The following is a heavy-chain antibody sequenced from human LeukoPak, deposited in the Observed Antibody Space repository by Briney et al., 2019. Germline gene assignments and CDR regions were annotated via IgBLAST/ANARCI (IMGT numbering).Heavy chain of an antibody. CDR1: GGSISSGGYY. D-gene: IGHD6-13*01. CDR2: IYYSGRI. Sequence: SETLSLTCTVSGGSISSGGYYWSWIRQHPGKGLEWIGYIYYSGRIYNNPSLKRRVTISADTSKNQFSLRVSSVTAADTAVYYCARGKAAADPDYYYYYYMDVWGKGTTVTVS. CDR3: ARGKAAADPDYYYYYYMDV. J-gene: IGHJ6*03. V-gene: IGHV4-31*03.